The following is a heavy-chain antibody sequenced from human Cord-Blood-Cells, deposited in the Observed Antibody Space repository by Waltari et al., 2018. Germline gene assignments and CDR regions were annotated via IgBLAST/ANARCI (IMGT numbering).Heavy chain of an antibody. Sequence: CKASGYTFTSYDINWVRQATGQGLEWMEWMNPNSGNTGYAQKFQGRVTITRNTAISTAYMELSSLRSEDTAVYYCAKTSSGYDNWFDPWGQGTLVTVSS. CDR2: MNPNSGNT. CDR1: GYTFTSYD. CDR3: AKTSSGYDNWFDP. J-gene: IGHJ5*02. V-gene: IGHV1-8*03. D-gene: IGHD5-12*01.